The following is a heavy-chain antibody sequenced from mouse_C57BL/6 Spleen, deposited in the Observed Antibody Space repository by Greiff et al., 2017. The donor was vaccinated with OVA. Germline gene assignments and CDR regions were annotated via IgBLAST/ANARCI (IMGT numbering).Heavy chain of an antibody. CDR3: ARRGRYDYDGYYYAMDY. J-gene: IGHJ4*01. CDR1: GYTFTDYN. V-gene: IGHV1-18*01. CDR2: INPNNGGT. Sequence: EVQLQQSGPELVKPGASVKIPCKASGYTFTDYNMDWVKQSHGKSLEWIGDINPNNGGTIYNQKFKGKATLTVDKSSSTAYMELRSLTSEDTAVYYCARRGRYDYDGYYYAMDYWGQGTSVTVSS. D-gene: IGHD2-4*01.